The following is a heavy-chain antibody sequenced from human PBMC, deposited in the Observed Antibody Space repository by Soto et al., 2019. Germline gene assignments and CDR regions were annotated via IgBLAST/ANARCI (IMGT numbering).Heavy chain of an antibody. V-gene: IGHV1-69*13. CDR1: GGTFSSYA. CDR3: ARERSPLYYYYGMDV. J-gene: IGHJ6*02. CDR2: IIPIFGTA. D-gene: IGHD1-26*01. Sequence: SVKVSCKASGGTFSSYAISWVRQAPRQGLEWMGGIIPIFGTANYAQKFQGRVTITADESTSTAYMELSSLRSEDTAVYYCARERSPLYYYYGMDVWGQGTTVTVSS.